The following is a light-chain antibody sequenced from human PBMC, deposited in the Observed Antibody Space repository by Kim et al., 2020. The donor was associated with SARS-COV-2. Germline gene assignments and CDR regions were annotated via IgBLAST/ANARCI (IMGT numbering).Light chain of an antibody. J-gene: IGLJ2*01. CDR3: SSYTTSSTLV. CDR1: SDDVHCYKY. Sequence: GQSITFSCTATSDDVHCYKYVFCYQHHPGKAPKVMIYDVNQRPSGISNRFSGSKSDNTASLTISGLQAEDEADYYCSSYTTSSTLVFGGGTKVTVL. CDR2: DVN. V-gene: IGLV2-14*03.